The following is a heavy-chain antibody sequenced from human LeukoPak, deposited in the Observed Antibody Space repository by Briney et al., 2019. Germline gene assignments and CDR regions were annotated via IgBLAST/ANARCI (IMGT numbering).Heavy chain of an antibody. D-gene: IGHD2-2*01. J-gene: IGHJ3*02. CDR3: ARESSTSTTYLDAFDI. CDR2: INRDGSST. Sequence: GGSLRLSCAASGFTFSSYWMHWVRQAPGKGLVWVSRINRDGSSTSYADSVKGRSTISRDNAKNTLYLQMNSLRAEDTAVYYCARESSTSTTYLDAFDIWGQGTMVTVSS. CDR1: GFTFSSYW. V-gene: IGHV3-74*01.